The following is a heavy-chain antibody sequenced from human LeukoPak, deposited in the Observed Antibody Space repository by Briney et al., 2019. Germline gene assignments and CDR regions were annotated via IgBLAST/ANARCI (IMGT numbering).Heavy chain of an antibody. CDR2: IYNGRST. CDR3: ARYGGSGDTRGYFDY. D-gene: IGHD2-21*02. Sequence: SETLSLTCIVSGGSISSYYWSWNQQPAGNRLEWNGRIYNGRSTNHNPSLKSRVTMSVDTSKNQFSLKLSSVTAADTAVYYCARYGGSGDTRGYFDYWGQGTLVSVSS. CDR1: GGSISSYY. V-gene: IGHV4-4*07. J-gene: IGHJ4*02.